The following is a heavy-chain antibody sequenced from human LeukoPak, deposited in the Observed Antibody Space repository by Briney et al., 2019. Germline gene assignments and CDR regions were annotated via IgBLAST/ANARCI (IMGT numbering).Heavy chain of an antibody. Sequence: GGSLRLSCAASGFTFSSYWMSWVRQAPGKGLEWVSYISSSGSTIYYADSVKGRFTISRDNAKNSLYLQMNSLRSEDTAVYYCARENYSSGWYRFVGVDFDYWGQGTLVTVSS. J-gene: IGHJ4*02. CDR3: ARENYSSGWYRFVGVDFDY. CDR2: ISSSGSTI. CDR1: GFTFSSYW. D-gene: IGHD6-19*01. V-gene: IGHV3-48*04.